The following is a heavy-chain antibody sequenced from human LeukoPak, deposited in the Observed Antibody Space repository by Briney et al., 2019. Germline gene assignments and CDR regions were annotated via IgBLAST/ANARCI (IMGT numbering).Heavy chain of an antibody. Sequence: GGSLRLSCAASGFTFSNAWMSWVRQAPGKGLEWVCRIKSKTDGGTTDYAAPVKGRFTISRDDSKNTLYLQMNSLKTEDTAVYYCTTDGEYCSGGSCYGGAFDIWGQGTMVTVSS. J-gene: IGHJ3*02. V-gene: IGHV3-15*01. CDR2: IKSKTDGGTT. D-gene: IGHD2-15*01. CDR3: TTDGEYCSGGSCYGGAFDI. CDR1: GFTFSNAW.